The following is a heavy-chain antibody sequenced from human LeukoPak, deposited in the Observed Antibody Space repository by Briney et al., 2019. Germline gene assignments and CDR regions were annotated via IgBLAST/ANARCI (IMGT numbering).Heavy chain of an antibody. CDR1: GFTFTRHW. V-gene: IGHV3-74*01. CDR2: IKTDGTNT. J-gene: IGHJ4*02. D-gene: IGHD5-24*01. CDR3: GGPEDGYIDY. Sequence: PGGSLRLSCAASGFTFTRHWMHWVRQAPGKGLEWVSRIKTDGTNTIYADFVEGRFTISRDNARNTLDLQMSSLRAGDTAVYYCGGPEDGYIDYWGQGTLVTVSS.